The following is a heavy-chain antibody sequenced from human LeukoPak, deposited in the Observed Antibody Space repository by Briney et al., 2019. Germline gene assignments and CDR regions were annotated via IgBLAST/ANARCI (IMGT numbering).Heavy chain of an antibody. CDR1: GGSISSGDYY. D-gene: IGHD3-10*01. J-gene: IGHJ5*02. Sequence: SETLSLTCTVSGGSISSGDYYWSWIRQPPGKGLEWIGYIYYSGSTYYNPSLKSRVTISVDTSKNQFSLKLSSVTAADTAVYYCARGALLWFGEEGLGPNWFDPWGQGTLVTVSS. CDR3: ARGALLWFGEEGLGPNWFDP. V-gene: IGHV4-30-4*01. CDR2: IYYSGST.